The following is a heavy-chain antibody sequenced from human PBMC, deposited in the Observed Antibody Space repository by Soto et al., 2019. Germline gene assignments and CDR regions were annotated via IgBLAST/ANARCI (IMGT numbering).Heavy chain of an antibody. Sequence: QVQLVQSGAEVKKPGSSVKVSCKASGGTFSSYAISWVRQAPGQGLEWKGGIIPIFGTANYAQKFQGRVTITADESTSTAYMELSSLRSEDTAVYYCAREVYDFWSGYYRYYYGMDVWGQGTTVTVSS. J-gene: IGHJ6*02. D-gene: IGHD3-3*01. CDR2: IIPIFGTA. CDR1: GGTFSSYA. V-gene: IGHV1-69*01. CDR3: AREVYDFWSGYYRYYYGMDV.